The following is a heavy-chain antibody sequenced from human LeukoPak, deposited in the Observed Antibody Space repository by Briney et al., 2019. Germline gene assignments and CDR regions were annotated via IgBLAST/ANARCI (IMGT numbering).Heavy chain of an antibody. D-gene: IGHD3-10*02. V-gene: IGHV3-48*03. CDR2: ISSSGSTI. Sequence: GGSLRLSCAASGFTFSSYEMNWVRQAPGKGLEWVSYISSSGSTIYYADSVKGRFTITRDNAKNSLYLQMNSLRAEDTAVYYCAELGITMIGGVWGKGTTVTISS. CDR1: GFTFSSYE. CDR3: AELGITMIGGV. J-gene: IGHJ6*04.